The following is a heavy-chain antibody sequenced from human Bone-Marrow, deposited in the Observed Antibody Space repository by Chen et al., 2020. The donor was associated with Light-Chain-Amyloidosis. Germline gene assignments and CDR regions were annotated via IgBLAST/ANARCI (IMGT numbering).Heavy chain of an antibody. V-gene: IGHV4-39*07. CDR2: IYYSGST. Sequence: QLQLQESGPGLVKPSETLSLTCTVSGGPTSSSSYYWGWIRQPPGKGLEWIGSIYYSGSTYYNPSLKSRVTISVDTSKNQFSLKLSSVTAADTAVYYCARDWYDYVWGSYRYPFDYWGQGTLVTVSS. D-gene: IGHD3-16*02. CDR1: GGPTSSSSYY. CDR3: ARDWYDYVWGSYRYPFDY. J-gene: IGHJ4*02.